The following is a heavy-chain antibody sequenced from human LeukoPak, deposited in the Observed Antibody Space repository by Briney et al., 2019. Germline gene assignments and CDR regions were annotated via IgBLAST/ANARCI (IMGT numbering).Heavy chain of an antibody. V-gene: IGHV3-23*01. CDR1: GFSFSSYA. CDR3: AKVPHLYYGSGSYQLDY. D-gene: IGHD3-10*01. J-gene: IGHJ4*02. Sequence: GGSLRLSRAASGFSFSSYALSWVRQAPGKGLEWVSAISGSGGSTYYADSVKGRFTVSRYNSKKALYLQMNSLRADDTAVYYCAKVPHLYYGSGSYQLDYWGQGTPVTVPS. CDR2: ISGSGGST.